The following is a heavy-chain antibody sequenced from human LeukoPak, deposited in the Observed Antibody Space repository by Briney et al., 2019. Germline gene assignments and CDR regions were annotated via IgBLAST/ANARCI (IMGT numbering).Heavy chain of an antibody. CDR3: EPDDSSGLDAFDI. CDR2: INGDGSST. V-gene: IGHV3-74*01. Sequence: PGESLRLSCAASGFTLSSFWMHWVRQAPGKGLVWVSCINGDGSSTNYADSVKGRFTISRDNSKNTLYLQMNSLRAEDTAVYYCEPDDSSGLDAFDIWGQGTMVTVSS. CDR1: GFTLSSFW. D-gene: IGHD3-22*01. J-gene: IGHJ3*02.